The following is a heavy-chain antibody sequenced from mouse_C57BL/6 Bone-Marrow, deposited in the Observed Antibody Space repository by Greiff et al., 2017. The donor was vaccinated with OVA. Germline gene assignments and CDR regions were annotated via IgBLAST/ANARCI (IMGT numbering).Heavy chain of an antibody. D-gene: IGHD1-1*01. CDR3: ARIPITTVVEDDAMDY. V-gene: IGHV1-9*01. Sequence: VQLVESGAELMKPGASVKLSCKATGYTFTGYWIEWVKQRPGHGLEWIGEILPGSGSTNYNEKFKGKATFTADTSSNTAYMQLSSLTTEDSAIYYCARIPITTVVEDDAMDYWGQGTSVTVSS. CDR1: GYTFTGYW. J-gene: IGHJ4*01. CDR2: ILPGSGST.